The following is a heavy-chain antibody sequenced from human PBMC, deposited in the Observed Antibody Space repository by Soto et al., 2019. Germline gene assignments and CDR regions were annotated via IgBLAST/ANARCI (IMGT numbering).Heavy chain of an antibody. CDR1: GGSISSYY. V-gene: IGHV4-59*01. CDR2: IYYSGST. J-gene: IGHJ4*02. Sequence: CTVSGGSISSYYWSWIRQPPGKGLEWIGYIYYSGSTNYNPSLKSRVTISVDTSKNQFSLKLSSVTAADTAVYYCARGVRAAAGVFDYWGQGTLVTVSS. CDR3: ARGVRAAAGVFDY. D-gene: IGHD6-13*01.